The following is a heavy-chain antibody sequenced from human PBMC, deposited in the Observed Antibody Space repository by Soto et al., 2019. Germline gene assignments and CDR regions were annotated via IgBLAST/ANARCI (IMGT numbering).Heavy chain of an antibody. D-gene: IGHD6-19*01. Sequence: QVQLVESGGGVVQPGRSLRLSCSASGFIFSTSVMHWVRQAPGKGLEWVADISYDGRNKDYADSVKGRFTISRDNSKNTLHLQMNSLRPEDTALYYCATSEVAVAAPFDYWGQGTLVTVSS. V-gene: IGHV3-30*04. CDR2: ISYDGRNK. CDR3: ATSEVAVAAPFDY. CDR1: GFIFSTSV. J-gene: IGHJ4*02.